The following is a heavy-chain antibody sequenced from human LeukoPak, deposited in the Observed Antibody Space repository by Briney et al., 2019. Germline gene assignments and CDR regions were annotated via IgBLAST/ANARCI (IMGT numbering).Heavy chain of an antibody. CDR3: VDYSPSSGCFDP. D-gene: IGHD4/OR15-4a*01. J-gene: IGHJ5*02. CDR2: VNYGGST. Sequence: SETLSLTCTVSGGSISSSTSYWSWIRQTPGKGLEWIGSVNYGGSTHYNPSLKSRVTISLDTSKSQCSLKLGSVIAADTAVYYCVDYSPSSGCFDPWGQGTLVTISS. CDR1: GGSISSSTSY. V-gene: IGHV4-39*07.